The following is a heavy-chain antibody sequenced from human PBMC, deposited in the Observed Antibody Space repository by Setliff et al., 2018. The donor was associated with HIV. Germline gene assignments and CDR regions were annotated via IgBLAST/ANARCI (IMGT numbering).Heavy chain of an antibody. D-gene: IGHD4-17*01. V-gene: IGHV4-34*01. CDR2: LSPSGTT. J-gene: IGHJ4*02. CDR1: GGSFSNYY. CDR3: ASFFVTTVTNQDY. Sequence: PSETLSLTCTVDGGSFSNYYTNWIRQPPGKGLEWIGELSPSGTTRSNPSLQSRVTISLDTSNHQFSLKLTSVTASDTAMYYCASFFVTTVTNQDYWGQGTPVTVSS.